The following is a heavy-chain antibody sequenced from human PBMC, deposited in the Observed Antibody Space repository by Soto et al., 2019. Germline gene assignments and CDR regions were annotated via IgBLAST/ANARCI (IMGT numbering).Heavy chain of an antibody. CDR1: GGSISSGDYY. J-gene: IGHJ4*02. CDR3: ARLAVDTAMVTRFFEY. CDR2: IYYSGST. D-gene: IGHD5-18*01. V-gene: IGHV4-39*01. Sequence: PSETLSLTCTVSGGSISSGDYYWGWIRQPPGKGLEWIGSIYYSGSTYYNPSLKSRVTISVDTSKNQFSLKLSSVTAADTAVYYCARLAVDTAMVTRFFEYWGQGTLVTVSS.